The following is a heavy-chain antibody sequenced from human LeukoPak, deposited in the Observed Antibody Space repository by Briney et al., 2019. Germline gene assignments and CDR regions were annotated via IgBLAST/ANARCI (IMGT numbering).Heavy chain of an antibody. CDR3: ARVKQQLVRLLSRDTTYYYYYYMDV. CDR1: GFTLSSYW. CDR2: IKQDGSEK. D-gene: IGHD6-13*01. Sequence: GGSLRLSCAASGFTLSSYWMSWVRQAPGKGLEWVANIKQDGSEKYYVDSGKGRFTISRDNAKNSLYLQMNSLRAEDTAVYYCARVKQQLVRLLSRDTTYYYYYYMDVWGKGTTVTVSS. J-gene: IGHJ6*03. V-gene: IGHV3-7*01.